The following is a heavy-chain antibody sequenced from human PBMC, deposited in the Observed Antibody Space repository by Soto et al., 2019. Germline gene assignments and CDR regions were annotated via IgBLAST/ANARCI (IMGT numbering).Heavy chain of an antibody. J-gene: IGHJ3*02. Sequence: RGESLKISCKGSGYSFTNYWIGWVRQMPGKGLEWMGIIYPGDSDTRYSPSFRGQVTISADKSISTAYLQWSSLKASDTAMYYCARHHSSGRYSDAFDIWGQGTMVTVSS. CDR2: IYPGDSDT. V-gene: IGHV5-51*01. CDR1: GYSFTNYW. D-gene: IGHD6-19*01. CDR3: ARHHSSGRYSDAFDI.